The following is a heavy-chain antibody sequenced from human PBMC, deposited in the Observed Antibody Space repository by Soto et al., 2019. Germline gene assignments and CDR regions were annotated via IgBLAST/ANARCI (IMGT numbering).Heavy chain of an antibody. D-gene: IGHD3-9*01. CDR1: GFNLSHPW. Sequence: GGSLSLSCVASGFNLSHPWMTWVRQAAGKGLEWVGRIKSKTDGGTADYAAPVKGRATISRDDSKNTVYLQMNSLRTEDTAVYYCTTGIYYDILTGYHNVAYWGQGALVTVSS. CDR2: IKSKTDGGTA. CDR3: TTGIYYDILTGYHNVAY. J-gene: IGHJ4*02. V-gene: IGHV3-15*01.